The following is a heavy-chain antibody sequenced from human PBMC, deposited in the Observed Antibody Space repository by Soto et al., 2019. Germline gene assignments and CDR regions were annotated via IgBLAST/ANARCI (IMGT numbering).Heavy chain of an antibody. J-gene: IGHJ6*02. Sequence: SVKVSCKASGYTFTSYGISWVRQAPGQGLEWMGWISAYNGNTNYAQKLQGRVTMTTDTSTSTAYMELRSLRSDDTAVYYCARQKYYYDSSGYYSPWGAGYYGMDVWGQGTTVTVSS. CDR2: ISAYNGNT. V-gene: IGHV1-18*01. D-gene: IGHD3-22*01. CDR1: GYTFTSYG. CDR3: ARQKYYYDSSGYYSPWGAGYYGMDV.